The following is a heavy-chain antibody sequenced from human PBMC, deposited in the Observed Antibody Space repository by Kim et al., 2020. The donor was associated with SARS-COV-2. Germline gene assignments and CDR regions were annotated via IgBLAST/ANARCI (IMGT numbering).Heavy chain of an antibody. J-gene: IGHJ4*02. CDR3: AKGGRYSYGSDLDY. CDR2: ISYDGSNN. D-gene: IGHD5-18*01. CDR1: GFTFSSYG. V-gene: IGHV3-30*18. Sequence: GGSLRLSCAASGFTFSSYGVHWVRQAPGKGLEWVAVISYDGSNNYYADSVKGRFTISRDNSKNTLYLQMNSLRAEDTAVYYCAKGGRYSYGSDLDYWGQGTLVTVSS.